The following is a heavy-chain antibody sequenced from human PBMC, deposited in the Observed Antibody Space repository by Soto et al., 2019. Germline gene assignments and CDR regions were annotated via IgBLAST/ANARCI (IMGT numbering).Heavy chain of an antibody. V-gene: IGHV3-30*18. CDR1: GFTFSSYG. CDR2: ISYDGSNK. CDR3: AKWGSSSGMDV. Sequence: VGSLRLSCAASGFTFSSYGMHWVRQAPGKGLEWVAVISYDGSNKYYADSVKGRFTISRDNSKNTLYLQMNSLRAEDTAVYYCAKWGSSSGMDVWGQGTTVTVSS. J-gene: IGHJ6*02. D-gene: IGHD6-6*01.